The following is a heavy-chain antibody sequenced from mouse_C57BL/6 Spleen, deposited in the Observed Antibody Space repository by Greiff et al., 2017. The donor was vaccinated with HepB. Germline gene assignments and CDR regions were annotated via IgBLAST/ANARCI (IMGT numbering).Heavy chain of an antibody. J-gene: IGHJ3*01. CDR2: ISSGGSYT. CDR1: GFTFSSYG. CDR3: ARQGITVVERDWFAY. D-gene: IGHD1-1*01. V-gene: IGHV5-6*02. Sequence: DVKLVESGGDLVKPGGSLKLSCAASGFTFSSYGMSWVRQTPDKRLEWVATISSGGSYTYYPDSVKGRFTISRDNAKNTLYLQMSSLKSEDTAMYYCARQGITVVERDWFAYWGQGTLVTVSA.